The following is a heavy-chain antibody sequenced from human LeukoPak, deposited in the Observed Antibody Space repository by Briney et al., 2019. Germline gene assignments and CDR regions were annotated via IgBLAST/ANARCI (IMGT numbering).Heavy chain of an antibody. Sequence: SETLSLTCTVSGGSISSYYWSWIRQPPGKGLEWIGYIYYSGSTNYNPSLKSRVTMSVDTSKNQFSLKLSSVTAADTAVYYCAKDLTFISWNRLHYWGQGTLVTVSS. D-gene: IGHD1-1*01. J-gene: IGHJ4*02. CDR2: IYYSGST. CDR1: GGSISSYY. V-gene: IGHV4-59*01. CDR3: AKDLTFISWNRLHY.